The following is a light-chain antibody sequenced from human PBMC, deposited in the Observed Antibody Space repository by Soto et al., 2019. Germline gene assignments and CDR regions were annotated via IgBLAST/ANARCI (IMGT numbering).Light chain of an antibody. CDR1: QSISNN. V-gene: IGKV1-12*01. J-gene: IGKJ5*01. CDR2: AAS. Sequence: DIQMTQSPSSLSASVGDRVTITCRASQSISNNLNWYHQKPGKPPKLLIFAASTLQSGVPSRFSGSGSGTDFTLTISSLQPEDCAIYFCQQANSFPITFGQGTRLEI. CDR3: QQANSFPIT.